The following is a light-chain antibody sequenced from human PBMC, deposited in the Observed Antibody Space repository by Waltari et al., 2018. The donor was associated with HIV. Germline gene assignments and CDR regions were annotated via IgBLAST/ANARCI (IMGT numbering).Light chain of an antibody. CDR3: STYTSSSTKV. CDR2: DYS. CDR1: SSDFDGHNY. V-gene: IGLV2-14*03. J-gene: IGLJ2*01. Sequence: QSALTQPASVSGSPGQSITISCTGTSSDFDGHNYVSWYQQQPGKAPKLMIYDYSNRPAGLSNLFAASKSGNTVAHTISGRQAEDEADYYCSTYTSSSTKVFGGGTKLTVL.